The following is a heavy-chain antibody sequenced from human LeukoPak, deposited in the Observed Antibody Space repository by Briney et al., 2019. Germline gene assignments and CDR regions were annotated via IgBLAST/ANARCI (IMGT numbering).Heavy chain of an antibody. J-gene: IGHJ4*02. CDR3: ARQDYTTGWYFLDQ. Sequence: SETLSLTGTVSGGSISRYHWSWVRQPPGKGLEWIGYIYSSGSTNYNPSLKSRVTISLDTSKNQFSLRLSSVTAADTAMYYCARQDYTTGWYFLDQWGQGTLVTVSS. V-gene: IGHV4-59*01. D-gene: IGHD6-19*01. CDR1: GGSISRYH. CDR2: IYSSGST.